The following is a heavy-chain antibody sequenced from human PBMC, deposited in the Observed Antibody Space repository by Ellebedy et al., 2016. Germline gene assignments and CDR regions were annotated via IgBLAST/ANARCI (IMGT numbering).Heavy chain of an antibody. J-gene: IGHJ6*02. CDR3: ARDQDSSSWLPYSYYYYYGMDV. V-gene: IGHV1-18*01. CDR2: ISAYNGNT. CDR1: GYTFTSYG. Sequence: ASVKVSCKASGYTFTSYGISWVRQAPGQGLEWMGWISAYNGNTNYAQKLQGRVTMTTDTSTSTAYMELRSLRSDDTAVYYCARDQDSSSWLPYSYYYYYGMDVWGQGTTVTVSS. D-gene: IGHD6-13*01.